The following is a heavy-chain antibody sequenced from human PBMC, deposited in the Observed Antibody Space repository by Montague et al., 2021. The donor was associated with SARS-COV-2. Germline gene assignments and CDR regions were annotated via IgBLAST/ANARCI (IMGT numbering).Heavy chain of an antibody. V-gene: IGHV4-34*01. D-gene: IGHD3-22*01. J-gene: IGHJ4*02. Sequence: SETLSLTCAVYGGSISSYYWSWIRQPPGKGLEWIGYINYSGSTNXNPSLKSRVTLSVDTSKKQFSLKLSSLTAADTAVYYCARVAGRFYHDSSAYFDYWGQGSQVTVSS. CDR1: GGSISSYY. CDR2: INYSGST. CDR3: ARVAGRFYHDSSAYFDY.